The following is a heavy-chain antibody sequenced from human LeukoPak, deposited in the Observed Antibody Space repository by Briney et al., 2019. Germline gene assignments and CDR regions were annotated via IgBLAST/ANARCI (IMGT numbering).Heavy chain of an antibody. CDR1: GYTFTGYY. V-gene: IGHV1-2*06. Sequence: ASVKVSCKASGYTFTGYYMHWVRQAPGQGLEWMGRINPNSGGTNYAQKFQGRVTMTRDTSISTAYMELSRLRSDDTAVYYCAVVPAAISSNVYWGQGTLVTVSS. J-gene: IGHJ4*02. CDR2: INPNSGGT. D-gene: IGHD2-2*01. CDR3: AVVPAAISSNVY.